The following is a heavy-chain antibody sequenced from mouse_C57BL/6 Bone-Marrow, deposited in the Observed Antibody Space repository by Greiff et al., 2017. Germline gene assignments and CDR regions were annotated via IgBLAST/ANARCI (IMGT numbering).Heavy chain of an antibody. CDR2: IDPEDGET. CDR3: APYGSSSAWFAY. J-gene: IGHJ3*01. CDR1: GFNIKDYY. D-gene: IGHD1-1*01. Sequence: EVKLVESGAELVKPGASVKLSCTASGFNIKDYYMHWVKQRTEQGLEWIGRIDPEDGETKYAPKFQGKATITADTSSNTAYLQLSSLTSEDTAVYYCAPYGSSSAWFAYWGQGTLVTVSA. V-gene: IGHV14-2*01.